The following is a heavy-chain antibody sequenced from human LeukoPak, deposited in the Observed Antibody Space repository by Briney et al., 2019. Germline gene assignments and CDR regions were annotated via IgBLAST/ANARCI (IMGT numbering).Heavy chain of an antibody. D-gene: IGHD3-3*01. CDR2: INAGNGNT. Sequence: VASVKVSCTASGYTFTSYAMHWVRQAPGQRLEWMGWINAGNGNTKYSQKFQGRVTITRDTSASTAYMELSSLRSEDTAVYYCATVGAYYDFWSGYYTTYYYGMDVWGQGTTVTVSS. J-gene: IGHJ6*02. CDR1: GYTFTSYA. CDR3: ATVGAYYDFWSGYYTTYYYGMDV. V-gene: IGHV1-3*01.